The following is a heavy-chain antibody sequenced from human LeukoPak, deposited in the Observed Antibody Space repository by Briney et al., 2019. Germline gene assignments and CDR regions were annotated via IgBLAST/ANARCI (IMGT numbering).Heavy chain of an antibody. CDR2: ISSSNSYI. V-gene: IGHV3-21*01. CDR1: GFTFSSDS. CDR3: ARGGRPADAFDI. Sequence: GRSLRLSCAASGFTFSSDSMYWVRQAPGKGLDWVSSISSSNSYIYYAYSVKGRFTISRDNTKNSLYPQMTSLRAEDTPVYYCARGGRPADAFDIWGQGTMVTVSS. J-gene: IGHJ3*02.